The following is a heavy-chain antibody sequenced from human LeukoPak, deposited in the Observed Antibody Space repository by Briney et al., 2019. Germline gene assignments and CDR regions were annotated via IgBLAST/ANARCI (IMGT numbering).Heavy chain of an antibody. J-gene: IGHJ4*02. Sequence: PGGFLRLSCAASGLTFHNCWTSWFGQAPGKGLGWVANINQDGSAKYYVDSVKGRFSISRDNAQNSLFLQMNSLRDEDTAVYYCVRDRSPGTGIVRLDYWGQGTLVTVSS. CDR2: INQDGSAK. V-gene: IGHV3-7*04. CDR3: VRDRSPGTGIVRLDY. D-gene: IGHD5-18*01. CDR1: GLTFHNCW.